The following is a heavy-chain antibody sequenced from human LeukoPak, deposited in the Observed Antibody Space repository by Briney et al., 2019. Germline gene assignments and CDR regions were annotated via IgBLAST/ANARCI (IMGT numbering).Heavy chain of an antibody. CDR3: ARAGYVKQQLGHNWFDP. CDR1: GGSISSGSYY. CDR2: IYTSGST. J-gene: IGHJ5*02. V-gene: IGHV4-61*02. Sequence: PSETLSLTCTVSGGSISSGSYYWSWIRQPAGKGLEWIGRIYTSGSTNYNPSLKSRVTISVDTSKNQFSLKLSSVTAADTAVYYCARAGYVKQQLGHNWFDPWGQGTLVTVSS. D-gene: IGHD6-13*01.